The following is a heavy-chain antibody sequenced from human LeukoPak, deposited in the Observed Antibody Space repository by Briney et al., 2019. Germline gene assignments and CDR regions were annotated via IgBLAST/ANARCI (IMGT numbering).Heavy chain of an antibody. J-gene: IGHJ6*02. Sequence: ASVKVSCKVSGYTLTELSMHWVRQAPGKGLGWMGGFDPEDGETIYAQKFQGRVTMTEDTSTDTAYMELSSLRSEDTAVYYCATGLRYFDWLLPHYYYGMDVWGQGTTVTVSS. D-gene: IGHD3-9*01. CDR3: ATGLRYFDWLLPHYYYGMDV. CDR1: GYTLTELS. V-gene: IGHV1-24*01. CDR2: FDPEDGET.